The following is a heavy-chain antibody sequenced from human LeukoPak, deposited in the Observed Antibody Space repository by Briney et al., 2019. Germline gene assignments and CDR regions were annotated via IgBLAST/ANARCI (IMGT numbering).Heavy chain of an antibody. CDR3: AKDGVAPGSGGDFFDY. Sequence: PGGCLRLSCAASGFTFNNYAMSWVRQAPGMGLEWVSSIIASGDRTYYADSVKGRFTISRDNSKNTLYLQVNSLRAEDTAVYYCAKDGVAPGSGGDFFDYWGQGTLVTVSS. CDR1: GFTFNNYA. CDR2: IIASGDRT. J-gene: IGHJ4*02. D-gene: IGHD3-10*01. V-gene: IGHV3-23*01.